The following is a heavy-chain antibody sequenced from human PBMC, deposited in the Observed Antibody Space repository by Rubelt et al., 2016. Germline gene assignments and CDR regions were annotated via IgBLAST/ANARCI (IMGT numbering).Heavy chain of an antibody. CDR3: ARHHGYEYYYGMDV. V-gene: IGHV1-18*01. CDR2: ISAYNGNT. D-gene: IGHD5-12*01. Sequence: QVQLVQSGAEVKKPGASVKVSCKASGYTFTSYGISWVRQAPGQGLEWMGWISAYNGNTNFAQKLQGRVTMTTDTATRTAYMELRSLRSDDTAVYYCARHHGYEYYYGMDVWGQGTTVTVSS. CDR1: GYTFTSYG. J-gene: IGHJ6*02.